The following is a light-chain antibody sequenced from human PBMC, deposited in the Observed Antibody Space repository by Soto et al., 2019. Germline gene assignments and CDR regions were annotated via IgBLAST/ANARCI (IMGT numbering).Light chain of an antibody. CDR1: SSDVGGYNS. J-gene: IGLJ1*01. Sequence: QSALTQPASVSGSPGQSITISCTGTSSDVGGYNSVSWYRQDPGKAPKLMIYDVTNRPSGVSNRFSGSKSGNTASLTISGLQAEDEADYYCSSFTSSITYVFXTGTNVTVL. V-gene: IGLV2-14*01. CDR2: DVT. CDR3: SSFTSSITYV.